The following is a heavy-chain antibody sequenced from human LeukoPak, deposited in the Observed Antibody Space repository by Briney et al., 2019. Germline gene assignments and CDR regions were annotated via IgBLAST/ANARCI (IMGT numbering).Heavy chain of an antibody. CDR3: ARSPDDAFDI. J-gene: IGHJ3*02. CDR2: SYYSGTT. Sequence: SETLSLTCTVSGGSISSYYWTWIRQPPGKGLGLEWIGYSYYSGTTYYNPSLKSRVSISVDTSKNQFSLKLNSVTAADTAVYYCARSPDDAFDIWGQGTMATVSS. CDR1: GGSISSYY. V-gene: IGHV4-59*06.